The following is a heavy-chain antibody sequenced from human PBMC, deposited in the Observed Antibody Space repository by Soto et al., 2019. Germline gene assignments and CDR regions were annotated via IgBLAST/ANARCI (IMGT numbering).Heavy chain of an antibody. CDR1: GDTLTSYY. V-gene: IGHV1-46*03. Sequence: GASVKVSCKASGDTLTSYYMHWVRQAPGQGLEWMGIINPSGGSTSYAQRFQGRVTMTRDTSTSTVYMELSSLRSEDTAVYYRARDPNPSTIAVAGTVAFDIWGQGTMVTVSS. D-gene: IGHD6-19*01. CDR2: INPSGGST. J-gene: IGHJ3*02. CDR3: ARDPNPSTIAVAGTVAFDI.